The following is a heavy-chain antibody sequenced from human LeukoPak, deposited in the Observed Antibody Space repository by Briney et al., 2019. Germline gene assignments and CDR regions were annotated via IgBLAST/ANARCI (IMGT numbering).Heavy chain of an antibody. CDR1: GFTVSSNY. V-gene: IGHV3-66*01. J-gene: IGHJ4*02. Sequence: GSLRLSCAASGFTVSSNYMSWVRQAPGKGLEWVSVIYSGGTTYYADSVKGRFTISRDNSKNTLYLQMNSLRAEDTAVYYCARTTTFAPHFDYWGQGTLVTVSS. CDR3: ARTTTFAPHFDY. D-gene: IGHD1-1*01. CDR2: IYSGGTT.